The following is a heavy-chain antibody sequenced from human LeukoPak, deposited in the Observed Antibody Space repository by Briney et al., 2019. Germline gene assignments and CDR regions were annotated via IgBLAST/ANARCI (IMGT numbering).Heavy chain of an antibody. Sequence: VASVKVSCKASGYTFTSYDINWVRQATGQGLEWMGWMNPNSGNTGYAQKFQGRVTITRNTSISTAYMELSSLRSEDTAVYYCARVRPRDGYNPYYFDYWGQGTLVTVSS. CDR2: MNPNSGNT. V-gene: IGHV1-8*02. CDR1: GYTFTSYD. J-gene: IGHJ4*02. CDR3: ARVRPRDGYNPYYFDY. D-gene: IGHD5-24*01.